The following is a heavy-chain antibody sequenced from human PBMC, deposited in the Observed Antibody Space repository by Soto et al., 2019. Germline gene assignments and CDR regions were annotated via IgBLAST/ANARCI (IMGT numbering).Heavy chain of an antibody. CDR1: GYTFSSHG. CDR2: ISAYNGNT. D-gene: IGHD1-26*01. Sequence: GGSVKVSCKASGYTFSSHGISWVGQASGQGLEWMGWISAYNGNTNYAQKLQGRVTMTTDTSTSTAYMELRSLRSDDTAVYYCARVVGATSLLDVWGQGTTVTVSS. J-gene: IGHJ6*02. CDR3: ARVVGATSLLDV. V-gene: IGHV1-18*01.